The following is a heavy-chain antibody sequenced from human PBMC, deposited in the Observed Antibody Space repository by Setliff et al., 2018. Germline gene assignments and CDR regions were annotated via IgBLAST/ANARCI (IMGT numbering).Heavy chain of an antibody. CDR3: ARDPNGDYVGAFDP. D-gene: IGHD4-17*01. J-gene: IGHJ5*02. CDR1: GFIFTKYF. Sequence: GGSLRLSCEGSGFIFTKYFMSWFRQAPGKGLEWVSSIGASGDRTYYADSVKGRFTISRDNSRNSLYLQMNSLRVEDTASYNCARDPNGDYVGAFDPWGQGILVTVSS. CDR2: IGASGDRT. V-gene: IGHV3-23*01.